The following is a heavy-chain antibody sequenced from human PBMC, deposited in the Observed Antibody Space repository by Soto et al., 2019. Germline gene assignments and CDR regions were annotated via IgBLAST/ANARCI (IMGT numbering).Heavy chain of an antibody. CDR3: ARVFSSGSGWMYYFDF. D-gene: IGHD6-19*01. J-gene: IGHJ4*02. Sequence: QVQLQESGPGLVKPSEPLSLTCTVSSDSIAGENWWSWVRQPPGLGLEWIGEVFHTGGTNYNPSLKRRVTMAVDKYKNQFSPKLISATAADTAVYYCARVFSSGSGWMYYFDFWGQGTLVSVSS. CDR1: SDSIAGENW. V-gene: IGHV4-4*02. CDR2: VFHTGGT.